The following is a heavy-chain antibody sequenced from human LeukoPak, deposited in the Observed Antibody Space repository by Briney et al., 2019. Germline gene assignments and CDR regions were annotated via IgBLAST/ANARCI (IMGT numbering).Heavy chain of an antibody. CDR2: IIGSGDRT. CDR3: AKRGPAGAGKSPDYFDY. V-gene: IGHV3-23*01. D-gene: IGHD6-19*01. J-gene: IGHJ4*02. Sequence: GGSLRLSCAASGFTFSSYVMSWVRQAPGKGLEWVSAIIGSGDRTYYADSVKGRFTISRDNSKNTVYLQMNSLRAEDTAVYYCAKRGPAGAGKSPDYFDYWGQGALVTVSS. CDR1: GFTFSSYV.